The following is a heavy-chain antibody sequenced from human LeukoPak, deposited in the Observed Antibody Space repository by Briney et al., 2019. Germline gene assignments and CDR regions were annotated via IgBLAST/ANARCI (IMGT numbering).Heavy chain of an antibody. Sequence: ASVKVSCKASGYTFTEYYMHWVRQAPGQGLEWMGWINPNSGGSNSAQKFRGRVTMTRDTSITTAYMELSRLASDDTAVYYCARGHYGSGIHQGAFDIWGQGTIVTVSS. J-gene: IGHJ3*02. V-gene: IGHV1-2*02. CDR3: ARGHYGSGIHQGAFDI. CDR1: GYTFTEYY. D-gene: IGHD3-10*01. CDR2: INPNSGGS.